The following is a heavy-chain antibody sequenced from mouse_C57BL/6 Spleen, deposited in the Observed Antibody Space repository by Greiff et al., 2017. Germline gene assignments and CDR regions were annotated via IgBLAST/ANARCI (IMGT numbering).Heavy chain of an antibody. CDR1: GYAFSSYW. Sequence: QVQLQQSGAELVKPGASVKISCKASGYAFSSYWMNWVKQRPGKGLEWIGQIYPGDGDTTYNGKFKGKATRTADKSSSTAYMQLSSLTSEDSAVYYCERSGTFYATDYWGQGTSVTVSS. CDR3: ERSGTFYATDY. D-gene: IGHD3-1*01. CDR2: IYPGDGDT. J-gene: IGHJ4*01. V-gene: IGHV1-80*01.